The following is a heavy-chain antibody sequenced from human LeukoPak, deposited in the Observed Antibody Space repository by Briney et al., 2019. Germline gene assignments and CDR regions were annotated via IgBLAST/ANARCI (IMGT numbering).Heavy chain of an antibody. CDR1: GGSISSYY. J-gene: IGHJ3*02. V-gene: IGHV4-59*08. CDR2: IYYSGST. Sequence: SETLSLTCAVSGGSISSYYWSWIRQPPGKGLEWIGYIYYSGSTNYNPSLKSRVTISVDTSKNQFSLKLSSVTAADTAVYYCARMDPMITFGGARAFDIWGQGTMVTVSS. CDR3: ARMDPMITFGGARAFDI. D-gene: IGHD3-16*01.